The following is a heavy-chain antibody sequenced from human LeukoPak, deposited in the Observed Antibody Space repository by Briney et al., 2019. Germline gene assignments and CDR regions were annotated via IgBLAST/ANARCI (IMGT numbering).Heavy chain of an antibody. CDR3: ARAAVGIYHIIDY. CDR1: GFTFSTYS. Sequence: GGSLRLSCAASGFTFSTYSMNWVRQAPGKGLEWVSYISSGSSTIYYADSVKGRFTISRDNAKNSLYLQMDTLRAEDTAVYYCARAAVGIYHIIDYWGQGTLVTVSS. D-gene: IGHD6-13*01. J-gene: IGHJ4*02. CDR2: ISSGSSTI. V-gene: IGHV3-48*04.